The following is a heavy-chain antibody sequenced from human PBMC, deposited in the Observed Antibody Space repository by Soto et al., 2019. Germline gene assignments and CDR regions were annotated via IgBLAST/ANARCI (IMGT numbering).Heavy chain of an antibody. V-gene: IGHV4-4*02. J-gene: IGHJ5*02. CDR1: GGSISSGNW. Sequence: SETLSLTCAVSGGSISSGNWWSWVRQPPGRGLEWIGEIYHSGSTNYNPSLKSRVTISVDKSKNQFSLKLSSVTAADTAVYYCARVLGFLGNWFDPWGQGTLVTVS. CDR2: IYHSGST. D-gene: IGHD3-3*01. CDR3: ARVLGFLGNWFDP.